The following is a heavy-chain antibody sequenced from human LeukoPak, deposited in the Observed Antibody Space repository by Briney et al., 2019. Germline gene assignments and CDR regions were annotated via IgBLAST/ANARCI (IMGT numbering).Heavy chain of an antibody. J-gene: IGHJ4*02. CDR2: ISYDGSNK. CDR1: GFTFSSNG. D-gene: IGHD3-22*01. CDR3: AKEAYYDSSALDY. V-gene: IGHV3-30*18. Sequence: GGSLRLSCAASGFTFSSNGMHWVRQAPGKGLEWVAIISYDGSNKYYADSVKGRFTISRDNSKNTLYLQMNSLRAEDTAVYYCAKEAYYDSSALDYWGQGTLVTVSS.